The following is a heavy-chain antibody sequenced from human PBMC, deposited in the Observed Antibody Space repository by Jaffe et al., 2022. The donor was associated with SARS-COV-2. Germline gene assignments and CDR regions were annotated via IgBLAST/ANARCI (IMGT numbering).Heavy chain of an antibody. V-gene: IGHV3-43D*03. D-gene: IGHD3-10*01. CDR3: AKDLGRHVSYFGFCDN. Sequence: EVQLVESGGAVVQPGGSLRLSCAASGFNFDDHAMHWVRQAPGKGLEWVSFITWDGTGTHYTDSVKGRFTVSRDNSKDSLHLQMNSLRADDTALYYCAKDLGRHVSYFGFCDNWGQGTLVTVSS. CDR1: GFNFDDHA. J-gene: IGHJ4*02. CDR2: ITWDGTGT.